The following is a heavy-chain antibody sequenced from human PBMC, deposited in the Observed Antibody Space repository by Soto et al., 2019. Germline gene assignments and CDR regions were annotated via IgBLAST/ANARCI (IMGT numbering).Heavy chain of an antibody. J-gene: IGHJ4*02. V-gene: IGHV4-59*08. CDR3: ARHVVPAAYYFDL. CDR2: IYYSGST. D-gene: IGHD2-2*01. CDR1: GGSISSYY. Sequence: SETLSLTCTFSGGSISSYYWSWIRQPPGKGLEWIGYIYYSGSTNYNPSLKSRVTISVDTSKNQFSLKLSSVTVADTAVYYCARHVVPAAYYFDLWGQGTLVTVSS.